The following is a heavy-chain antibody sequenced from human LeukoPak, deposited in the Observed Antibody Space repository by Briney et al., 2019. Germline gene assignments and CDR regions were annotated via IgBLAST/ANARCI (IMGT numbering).Heavy chain of an antibody. V-gene: IGHV1-46*01. Sequence: ASVKVSCKASGYTFTSYYMHWVRQAPGQGLEWMGIINPSGGSTNYAQKFQGRVTITADKSTSTAYMELSSLRSEDTAVYYCASTVAVKLPARYYYYGMDVWGQGTTVTVSS. CDR2: INPSGGST. CDR3: ASTVAVKLPARYYYYGMDV. CDR1: GYTFTSYY. D-gene: IGHD2-15*01. J-gene: IGHJ6*02.